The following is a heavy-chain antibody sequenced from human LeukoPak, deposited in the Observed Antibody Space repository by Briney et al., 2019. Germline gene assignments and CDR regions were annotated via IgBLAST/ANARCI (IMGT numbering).Heavy chain of an antibody. CDR3: ARAYYVWGSYRYFDY. D-gene: IGHD3-16*02. V-gene: IGHV1-69*13. Sequence: ASVKVSCKASGYTFSSYAISWVRQAPGQGLEWMGGIIPIFGTANYAQKFQGRVTITADESTSTAYMELSSLRSEDTAVYYCARAYYVWGSYRYFDYWGQGTLVTVSS. CDR2: IIPIFGTA. J-gene: IGHJ4*02. CDR1: GYTFSSYA.